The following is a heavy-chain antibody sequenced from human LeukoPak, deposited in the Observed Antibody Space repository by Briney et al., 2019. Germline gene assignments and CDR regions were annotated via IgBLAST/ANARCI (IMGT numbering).Heavy chain of an antibody. J-gene: IGHJ6*03. Sequence: ASVKVSCKTSGYTFTSYDINWVRQATGQGLEWMGYMSPNSGNTGYAQNIQGRVTMTRNTSINTAYMELSSLRSEDTAVYYCARGKTQCMDVWGKGTTVTVSS. V-gene: IGHV1-8*01. CDR2: MSPNSGNT. CDR3: ARGKTQCMDV. D-gene: IGHD4-11*01. CDR1: GYTFTSYD.